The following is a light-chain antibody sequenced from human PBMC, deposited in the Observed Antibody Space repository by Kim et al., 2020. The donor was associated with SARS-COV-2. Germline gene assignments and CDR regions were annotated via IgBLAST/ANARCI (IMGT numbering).Light chain of an antibody. J-gene: IGKJ2*01. CDR1: QSVSSTY. CDR3: QQYDTSPYT. Sequence: VLTQSPGTVSLSPGERATLSCRASQSVSSTYLAWYQQKPGQAPRLLISGASNRATGIPDRFSASGSETDFTLTINNLEPEDFAVYYCQQYDTSPYTFGQGTKVEI. V-gene: IGKV3-20*01. CDR2: GAS.